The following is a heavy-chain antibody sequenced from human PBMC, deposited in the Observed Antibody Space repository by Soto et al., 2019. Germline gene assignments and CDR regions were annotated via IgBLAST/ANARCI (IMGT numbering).Heavy chain of an antibody. D-gene: IGHD3-3*01. Sequence: QITLNESGPTLVKPTETLTLTCTFSGFSLSTSGVGVGWIRQSPGKAPEWLALIYWDDEKRYSASLKSRLTISKDTSQNQVVLTMANLDPADTATYHCAHRVLRTVFGLVTTTAIYFDFWGQGTPVAVSS. CDR3: AHRVLRTVFGLVTTTAIYFDF. CDR1: GFSLSTSGVG. J-gene: IGHJ4*02. V-gene: IGHV2-5*02. CDR2: IYWDDEK.